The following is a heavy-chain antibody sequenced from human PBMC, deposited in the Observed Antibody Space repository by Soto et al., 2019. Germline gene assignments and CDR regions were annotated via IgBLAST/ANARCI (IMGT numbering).Heavy chain of an antibody. CDR2: ISSSSSYI. D-gene: IGHD3-10*01. CDR3: ARDGDTMVRGVIVDAFDI. CDR1: GFTFRSYC. Sequence: PRGSLKNSYAASGFTFRSYCKNWVRQAPGKGLEWVSSISSSSSYIYYADSVKGRFTISRDNAKNSLYLQMNSLRAEDTAVYYCARDGDTMVRGVIVDAFDIWGQGTMVTVSS. V-gene: IGHV3-21*01. J-gene: IGHJ3*02.